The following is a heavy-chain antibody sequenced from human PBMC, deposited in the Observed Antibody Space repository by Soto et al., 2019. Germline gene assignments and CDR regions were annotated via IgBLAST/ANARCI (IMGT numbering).Heavy chain of an antibody. CDR1: GYTFTSYG. J-gene: IGHJ3*02. Sequence: QVQLVQSGAEVKKPGASVKVSCTASGYTFTSYGISWVRQAPGQGLEWMGWISAYNGNTNYAQKPQGRVTMTTDTSTSTAYMELRSLRSDDTAVYYCARDSTAARARDDAFDIWGQGTMVSVGS. V-gene: IGHV1-18*01. CDR2: ISAYNGNT. CDR3: ARDSTAARARDDAFDI. D-gene: IGHD6-6*01.